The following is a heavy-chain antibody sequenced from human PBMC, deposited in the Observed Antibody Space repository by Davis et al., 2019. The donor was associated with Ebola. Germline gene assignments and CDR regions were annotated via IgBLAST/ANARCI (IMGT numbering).Heavy chain of an antibody. J-gene: IGHJ4*02. D-gene: IGHD2-15*01. Sequence: SGPTLVKPTQTLTLPRTFPGFSLRTSGVGVGWIRPPPGKALEWLALIYWDDDKRYSPSLKSRLTITKDTSKNQVVLTMTNMDPVDTATYYCAHRPPGGYIDYWGLGTLVTVSS. CDR2: IYWDDDK. CDR1: GFSLRTSGVG. V-gene: IGHV2-5*02. CDR3: AHRPPGGYIDY.